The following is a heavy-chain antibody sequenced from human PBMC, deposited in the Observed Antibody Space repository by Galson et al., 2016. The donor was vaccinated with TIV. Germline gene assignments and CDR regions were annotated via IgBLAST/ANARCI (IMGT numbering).Heavy chain of an antibody. V-gene: IGHV1-69*13. D-gene: IGHD5-18*01. J-gene: IGHJ6*02. CDR3: ASDRNTAFDTYHQYYAMDV. CDR2: IIPLFRTT. CDR1: GGTFSSYV. Sequence: SVKVSCKASGGTFSSYVFNWVRLAPGQGLEWMGGIIPLFRTTNYAPKFQGRVTITADESTNTAYMELNSLKYGDTAVYYCASDRNTAFDTYHQYYAMDVWGQGTTVTVSS.